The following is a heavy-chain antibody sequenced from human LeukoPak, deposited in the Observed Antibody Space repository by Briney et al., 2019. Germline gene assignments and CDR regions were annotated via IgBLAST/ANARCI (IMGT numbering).Heavy chain of an antibody. Sequence: SVKVSCKASGGTFSSYAISWVRQAPAQGLEWMGGIIPIFGTANYAQKFQGRVTITADESTSTAYMELSSLRSEDTAVYYCASSYYYDSSGYHYYYYGMDVWGQGTTVTVSS. V-gene: IGHV1-69*13. D-gene: IGHD3-22*01. CDR3: ASSYYYDSSGYHYYYYGMDV. CDR1: GGTFSSYA. CDR2: IIPIFGTA. J-gene: IGHJ6*02.